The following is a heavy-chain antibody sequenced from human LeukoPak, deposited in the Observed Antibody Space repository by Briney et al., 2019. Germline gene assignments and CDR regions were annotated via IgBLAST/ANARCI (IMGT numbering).Heavy chain of an antibody. Sequence: SETLSLTCTVSGGSISGYYWSWIRQPPGKGLEWIGYIYYSGSTNYNPSLKSRVTISVDTSKNQFSLKLSSVTAADTAVYYCARHRGSTFGGDFDYWGQGTLVTVSS. D-gene: IGHD3-16*01. CDR1: GGSISGYY. CDR2: IYYSGST. J-gene: IGHJ4*02. CDR3: ARHRGSTFGGDFDY. V-gene: IGHV4-59*01.